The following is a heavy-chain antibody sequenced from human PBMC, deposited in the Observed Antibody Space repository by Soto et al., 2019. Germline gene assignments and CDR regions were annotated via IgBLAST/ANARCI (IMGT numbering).Heavy chain of an antibody. Sequence: ASVKVSCKASGFTFTSSAVQWVRQARGQRLEWIGWIVVGSGNTNYAQKFQERVTITRDMSTSTAYMELSSLRSEDTAVYYCAADQTTVTTYGYYFDYWGQGTLVTVSS. CDR1: GFTFTSSA. J-gene: IGHJ4*02. D-gene: IGHD4-17*01. V-gene: IGHV1-58*01. CDR3: AADQTTVTTYGYYFDY. CDR2: IVVGSGNT.